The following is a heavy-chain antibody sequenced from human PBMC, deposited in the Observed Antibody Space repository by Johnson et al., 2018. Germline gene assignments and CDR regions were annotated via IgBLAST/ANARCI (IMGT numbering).Heavy chain of an antibody. J-gene: IGHJ6*03. Sequence: GSSTYYADSVKGRFTISRDNSKNTLYLQMNSLRAEDTAGYYCARAVTSYCSSTSCYHYYYMDVWGKGTTVTVSS. CDR2: GSST. V-gene: IGHV3-30*07. D-gene: IGHD2-2*01. CDR3: ARAVTSYCSSTSCYHYYYMDV.